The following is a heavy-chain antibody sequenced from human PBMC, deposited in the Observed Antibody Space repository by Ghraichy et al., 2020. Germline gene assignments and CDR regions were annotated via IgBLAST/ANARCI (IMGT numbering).Heavy chain of an antibody. Sequence: GGSLRLSCAVSGLIFKDHAVYWVRQGPGKGLEWVAGINWNSGRIYYADSVKGRFTISRDNDQNSLYLQMNSLKSEDTAVYFCSADKGPYIATAGTYNWLDPWGQGTLVIVSS. CDR2: INWNSGRI. CDR1: GLIFKDHA. CDR3: SADKGPYIATAGTYNWLDP. D-gene: IGHD6-13*01. J-gene: IGHJ5*02. V-gene: IGHV3-9*01.